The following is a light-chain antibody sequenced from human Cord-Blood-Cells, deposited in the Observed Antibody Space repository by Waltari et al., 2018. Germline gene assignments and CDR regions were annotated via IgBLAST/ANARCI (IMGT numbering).Light chain of an antibody. V-gene: IGLV1-44*01. Sequence: QSVLTQPPSASGTPGQRVTISCSGSSSNIGSNTVNWYQQLPGTAPQLLTCSNNQRPSGLPDRFSGSKSGTSASLAISGLQSEDEADYYCAAWDDSLNGVVFGGGTKLTVL. CDR2: SNN. CDR1: SSNIGSNT. J-gene: IGLJ2*01. CDR3: AAWDDSLNGVV.